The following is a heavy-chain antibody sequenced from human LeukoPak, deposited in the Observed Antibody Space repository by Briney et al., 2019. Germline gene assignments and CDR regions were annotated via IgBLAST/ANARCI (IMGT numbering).Heavy chain of an antibody. CDR3: ARRYCSGGTCYLVENWLDP. V-gene: IGHV1-2*06. CDR1: GYTLTAYY. D-gene: IGHD2-15*01. CDR2: INPNSGGT. Sequence: GASVKVSCEASGYTLTAYYIYWVRQAPGQGLEWMGRINPNSGGTDYAQNFQGRVTMTRDTSISTAYMELSRLRSDDTAVYYCARRYCSGGTCYLVENWLDPWGQGTLVTVSS. J-gene: IGHJ5*02.